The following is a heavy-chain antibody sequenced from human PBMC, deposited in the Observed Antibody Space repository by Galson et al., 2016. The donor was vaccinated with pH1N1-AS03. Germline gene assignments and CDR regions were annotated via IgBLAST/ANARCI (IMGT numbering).Heavy chain of an antibody. D-gene: IGHD2-21*01. CDR3: TKGDRTSTAVIARDRLDI. Sequence: SLRLSCAASGFTLRSYAMTWVRQAPGKGLEWVSAISISGNYTYYAASVKGRFTISRDGSKNTLYLQMNGLRGEDTAVYYCTKGDRTSTAVIARDRLDIWGQGTMVTVSS. J-gene: IGHJ3*02. V-gene: IGHV3-23*01. CDR2: ISISGNYT. CDR1: GFTLRSYA.